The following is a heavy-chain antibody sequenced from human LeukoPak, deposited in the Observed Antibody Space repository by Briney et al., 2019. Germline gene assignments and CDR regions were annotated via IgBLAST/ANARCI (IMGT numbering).Heavy chain of an antibody. V-gene: IGHV1-69*13. Sequence: AVKVSCKGSGGTFSSYAISLVRQAPGQGLEWVGGIIPIFGTANYAQKLQGRVTITADESTSTAYMELSSLRSEDTAVYYCARGTDYGEYYFDYWGQGTLVTVSS. D-gene: IGHD4-17*01. CDR2: IIPIFGTA. J-gene: IGHJ4*02. CDR3: ARGTDYGEYYFDY. CDR1: GGTFSSYA.